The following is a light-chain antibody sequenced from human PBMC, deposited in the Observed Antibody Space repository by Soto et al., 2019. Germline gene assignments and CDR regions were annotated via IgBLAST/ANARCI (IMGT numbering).Light chain of an antibody. CDR3: QQLNRYPLT. Sequence: DIQLTQSPSFLSASVGDSVNITCRASQGISSYLAWYQQKPGKAPKLLIYAASTLQSGVPSRFSGSGSGTEFTLTISSLQPEDFATYYCQQLNRYPLTFGGGTKVEIK. V-gene: IGKV1-9*01. CDR2: AAS. CDR1: QGISSY. J-gene: IGKJ4*01.